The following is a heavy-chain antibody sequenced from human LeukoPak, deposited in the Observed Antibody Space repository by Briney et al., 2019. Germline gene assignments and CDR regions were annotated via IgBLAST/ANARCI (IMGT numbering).Heavy chain of an antibody. V-gene: IGHV4-30-2*01. D-gene: IGHD2-15*01. J-gene: IGHJ4*02. CDR3: ARQKGFTSGFDY. CDR2: IYHSGST. CDR1: GGSISSGGYS. Sequence: SETLSLTCTVSGGSISSGGYSWSWIRQPPGKGLEWIGFIYHSGSTYYNPSLKSRVTISVDTSKNQFSLKLSSVTAADTAVYYCARQKGFTSGFDYWGQGTLVTVSS.